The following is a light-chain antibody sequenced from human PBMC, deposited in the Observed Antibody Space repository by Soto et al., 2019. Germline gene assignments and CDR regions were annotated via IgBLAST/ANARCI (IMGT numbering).Light chain of an antibody. CDR1: QSVSSK. V-gene: IGKV3-15*01. CDR3: QKYNSWLWK. J-gene: IGKJ1*01. Sequence: EVVMRQSPATLSVSPGEGATLSCRASQSVSSKLAWYQQKPGQAPRLLIYGASTRATGIPARFSGSGSGTEFTLIISSLQSEDSAVYYCQKYNSWLWKFGQGTKVDIK. CDR2: GAS.